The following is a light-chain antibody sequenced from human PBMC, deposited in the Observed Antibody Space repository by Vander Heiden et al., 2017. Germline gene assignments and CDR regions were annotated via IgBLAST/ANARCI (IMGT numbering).Light chain of an antibody. CDR2: AAS. CDR1: QSISSY. Sequence: DIQMTQSPSSLSASVGDRVTITCRASQSISSYLNWYQQKPGKAPKLLIYAASSLQSGVPSRFSGSGSGTDFTLTISSLQPEDFATYYCQLSDSTLRCTFGQGTKVEIK. J-gene: IGKJ1*01. CDR3: QLSDSTLRCT. V-gene: IGKV1-39*01.